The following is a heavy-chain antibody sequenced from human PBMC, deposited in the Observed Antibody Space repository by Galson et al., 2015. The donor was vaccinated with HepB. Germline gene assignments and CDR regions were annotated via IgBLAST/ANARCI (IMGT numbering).Heavy chain of an antibody. CDR1: GFTFSSYA. J-gene: IGHJ4*02. D-gene: IGHD3-10*01. CDR2: ISGSGGST. V-gene: IGHV3-23*01. Sequence: SLRLSCAASGFTFSSYAMSWVRQAPGKGLEWVSAISGSGGSTYYADSVKGRFTISRDNSKNTLYLQMNSLRAADTAVYYCAKDSLPQKLLWFGELGYWGQGTLVTVSS. CDR3: AKDSLPQKLLWFGELGY.